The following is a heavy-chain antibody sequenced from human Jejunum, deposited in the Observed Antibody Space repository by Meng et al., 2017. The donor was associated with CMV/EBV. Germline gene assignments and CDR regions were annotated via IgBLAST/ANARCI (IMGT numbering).Heavy chain of an antibody. CDR1: FTFDEYN. CDR2: SGWEGVNT. V-gene: IGHV3-43*01. Sequence: FTFDEYNMHWVRQAPGKGLEWVSLSGWEGVNTIYADSVKSRFTISRDNSKNSLYLQMNSLRTEDTALYYCAKARRYSGYDGDFRHWGQGTLVTVSS. CDR3: AKARRYSGYDGDFRH. D-gene: IGHD5-12*01. J-gene: IGHJ1*01.